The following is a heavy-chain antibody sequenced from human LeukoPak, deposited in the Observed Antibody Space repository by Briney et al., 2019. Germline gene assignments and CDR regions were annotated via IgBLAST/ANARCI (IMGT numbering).Heavy chain of an antibody. D-gene: IGHD3-10*02. Sequence: PGGSLRLSCAASGFTFSSYEMNWVGQAPGKGLEGVSYINIGGSTIYYADYVKGRFTISRDNAKNSLYMQMNSLRGEDTAVYYCADLGITMIGDVWGKGTTVTVSS. V-gene: IGHV3-48*03. CDR3: ADLGITMIGDV. CDR2: INIGGSTI. CDR1: GFTFSSYE. J-gene: IGHJ6*04.